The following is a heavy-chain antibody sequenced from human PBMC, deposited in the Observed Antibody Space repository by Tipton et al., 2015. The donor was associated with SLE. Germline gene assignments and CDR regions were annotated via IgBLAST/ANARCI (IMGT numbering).Heavy chain of an antibody. Sequence: TLSLTCTVSGYSISSGYYWGWIRQPPGKGLEWIGSINHSGSTNYNPSLKSRVTISVDTSKNQFSLKLSSVTAADTAVYYCARRRQPDYWGQGTLVTVSS. V-gene: IGHV4-38-2*02. CDR1: GYSISSGYY. CDR2: INHSGST. J-gene: IGHJ4*02. D-gene: IGHD1-1*01. CDR3: ARRRQPDY.